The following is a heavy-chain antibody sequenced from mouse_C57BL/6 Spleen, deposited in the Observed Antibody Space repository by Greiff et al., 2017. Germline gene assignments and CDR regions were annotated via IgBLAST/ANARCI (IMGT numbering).Heavy chain of an antibody. CDR1: GYTFTSYW. D-gene: IGHD3-1*01. CDR3: ASPRGYGGFAY. V-gene: IGHV1-69*01. Sequence: QVQLQQPGAELVMPGASVKLSCKASGYTFTSYWMHWVKQRPGQGLEWIGEIDPSDSYTNYNQKFKGKSTLTVDKSSSTAYMQLSSLTSEDSAVYYCASPRGYGGFAYWGQGTLVTVSA. CDR2: IDPSDSYT. J-gene: IGHJ3*01.